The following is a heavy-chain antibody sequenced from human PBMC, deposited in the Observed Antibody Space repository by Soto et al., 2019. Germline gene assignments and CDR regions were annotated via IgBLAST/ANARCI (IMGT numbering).Heavy chain of an antibody. CDR2: VYYTGTT. CDR3: ARDTVLTGMFDF. V-gene: IGHV4-59*01. Sequence: SETLSLTCTVSGGSIDSYHWSWVRQPPGKGLEWIASVYYTGTTNYNPSLGSRVTISIDAPENQISLKLTSVTAADTAFYYCARDTVLTGMFDFWGQGTLVTVSS. J-gene: IGHJ4*02. D-gene: IGHD4-17*01. CDR1: GGSIDSYH.